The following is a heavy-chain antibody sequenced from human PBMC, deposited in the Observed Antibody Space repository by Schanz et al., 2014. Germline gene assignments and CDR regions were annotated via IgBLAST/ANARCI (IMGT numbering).Heavy chain of an antibody. J-gene: IGHJ4*02. CDR2: IIPILGME. V-gene: IGHV1-69*09. CDR1: GYTFTGHY. CDR3: ARRYSSGWYEFDY. Sequence: QVQLVQSGAEVKKPGASVRVSCKASGYTFTGHYMNWVRQAPGQGLEWMGKIIPILGMENYAQKFQGRVTITADISTSTAYMDLSSLRSDDTAVYYCARRYSSGWYEFDYWGQGTLVTVSS. D-gene: IGHD6-19*01.